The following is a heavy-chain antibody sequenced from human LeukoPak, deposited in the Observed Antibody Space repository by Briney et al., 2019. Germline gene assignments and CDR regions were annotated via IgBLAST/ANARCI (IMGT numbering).Heavy chain of an antibody. J-gene: IGHJ5*02. CDR2: TNHSGST. V-gene: IGHV4-34*01. CDR1: GGSFSGYY. D-gene: IGHD3-9*01. CDR3: ARKKYYDILTGLYNWFDP. Sequence: PSETLSLTCAVYGGSFSGYYWSWIRQPPGKGLEWIGETNHSGSTNYNPSLKSRVTISVDTSKNQFSLKLSSVTAADTAVYYCARKKYYDILTGLYNWFDPWGQGTLVTVSS.